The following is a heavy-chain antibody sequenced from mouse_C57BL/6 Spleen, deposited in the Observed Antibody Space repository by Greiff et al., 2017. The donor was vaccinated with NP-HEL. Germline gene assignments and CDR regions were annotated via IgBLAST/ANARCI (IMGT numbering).Heavy chain of an antibody. Sequence: QVQLQQSGAELVRPGASVTLSCKASGYTFTDYEMHWVKQTPVHGLEWIGAIDPETGGTAYNQKFKGKAILTADKSSSTAYMELRSLTSEDSAVYYCTRGVTTVVATEFDVWGTGTTVTVSS. V-gene: IGHV1-15*01. D-gene: IGHD1-1*01. CDR1: GYTFTDYE. J-gene: IGHJ1*03. CDR2: IDPETGGT. CDR3: TRGVTTVVATEFDV.